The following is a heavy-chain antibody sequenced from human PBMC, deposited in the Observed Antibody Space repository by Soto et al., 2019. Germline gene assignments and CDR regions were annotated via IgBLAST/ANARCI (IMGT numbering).Heavy chain of an antibody. V-gene: IGHV3-74*01. J-gene: IGHJ6*02. CDR3: ARGIKNYYGVDV. CDR2: INSDGTTT. CDR1: GFTFTSYW. Sequence: GGSLRLSCAASGFTFTSYWMHWVRQAPGKGLVWVSRINSDGTTTNYAESVTGRFTISRDNAKNTVYLQMNSLRAEDTAVYYCARGIKNYYGVDVWGQGTTVTVS.